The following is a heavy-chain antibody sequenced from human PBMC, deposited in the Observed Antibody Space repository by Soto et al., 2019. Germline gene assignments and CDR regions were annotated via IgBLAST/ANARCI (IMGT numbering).Heavy chain of an antibody. D-gene: IGHD2-15*01. V-gene: IGHV3-23*01. CDR2: ISGSGNT. Sequence: GGSLRLSCVASGFTFNNYAMNWVRQAPGKGLEWVSTISGSGNTFYADSVKGRFTISRDNSNNMLYLQMNSLKAEDTAVYYCAKQAVAVSSTPWFDPLGHGTLVTVSS. CDR3: AKQAVAVSSTPWFDP. CDR1: GFTFNNYA. J-gene: IGHJ5*02.